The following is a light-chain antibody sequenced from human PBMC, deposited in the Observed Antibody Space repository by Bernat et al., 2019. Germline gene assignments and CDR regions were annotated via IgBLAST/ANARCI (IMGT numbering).Light chain of an antibody. Sequence: DIQMTQSPSTLSASVGDRVTITCRASQSISSQLAWYQRKPGKAPKPLIYKASSLESGVPSRFSGSGSGTEFTLTISSLQPDDFATYYCQQYRSYWTFCQGTKVEIK. J-gene: IGKJ1*01. CDR1: QSISSQ. CDR3: QQYRSYWT. CDR2: KAS. V-gene: IGKV1-5*03.